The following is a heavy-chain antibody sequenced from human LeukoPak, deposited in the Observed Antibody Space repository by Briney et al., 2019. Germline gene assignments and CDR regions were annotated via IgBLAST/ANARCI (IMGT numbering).Heavy chain of an antibody. CDR1: GGSISSHY. D-gene: IGHD2-2*01. CDR3: ARVTRPANDAFDI. Sequence: SETLSLTCTVSGGSISSHYWSWIRQPPGKGLEWIGYIYYSGSTNYNPSLKSRVTISVDTSKNQFSLKLSSVTAADTAVYYCARVTRPANDAFDIWGQGTMVTVSS. V-gene: IGHV4-59*11. CDR2: IYYSGST. J-gene: IGHJ3*02.